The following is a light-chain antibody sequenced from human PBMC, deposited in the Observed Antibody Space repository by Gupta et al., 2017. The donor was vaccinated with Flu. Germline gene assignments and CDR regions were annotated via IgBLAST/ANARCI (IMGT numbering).Light chain of an antibody. CDR2: AES. CDR1: QSISSY. Sequence: IQMTQFPXSLSTSVGXXVTITCRASQSISSYLNWYQQKPGKAHKLLIYAESSLQSGVPSRFGGSGSGTDFTITLSSLQPEDVAPYCCRQGYSTPPEKLTFGGETRVKIK. J-gene: IGKJ4*01. V-gene: IGKV1-39*01. CDR3: RQGYSTPPEKLT.